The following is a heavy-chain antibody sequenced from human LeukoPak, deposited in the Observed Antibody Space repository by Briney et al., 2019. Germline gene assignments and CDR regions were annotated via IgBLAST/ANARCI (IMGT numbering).Heavy chain of an antibody. CDR1: GFTLRSYS. J-gene: IGHJ6*03. D-gene: IGHD5-24*01. CDR2: ISISSSTI. CDR3: ARVQSHYNYMDV. V-gene: IGHV3-48*02. Sequence: PGGSLRLSCAASGFTLRSYSMNWVRQAPGKGLEWVSYISISSSTIYYADSVKGRFTISRDNAKKSLYQQMNSLRDEDMAVYYCARVQSHYNYMDVWGKGTTVTVSS.